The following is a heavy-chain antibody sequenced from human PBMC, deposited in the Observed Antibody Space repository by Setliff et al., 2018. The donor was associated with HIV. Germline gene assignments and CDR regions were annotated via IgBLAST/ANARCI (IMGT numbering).Heavy chain of an antibody. CDR3: ALASIVSTARWNH. CDR2: INPNSGAT. Sequence: GASVKVSCKASGYTFSGYYLHWVRRAPGQGLEWMGWINPNSGATNYAQSVQGRVTMTRDTSISTAYMDLSSLTSDDTAVYYCALASIVSTARWNHWGRGTTVTVSS. J-gene: IGHJ4*02. V-gene: IGHV1-2*02. CDR1: GYTFSGYY. D-gene: IGHD1-26*01.